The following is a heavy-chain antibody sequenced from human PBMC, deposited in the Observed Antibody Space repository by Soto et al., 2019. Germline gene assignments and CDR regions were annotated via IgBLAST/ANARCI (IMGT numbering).Heavy chain of an antibody. CDR3: ARDGGDTAMAALLYYYYYGMDV. Sequence: SVKVSCKASGGTFSSYAISWVRQAPGQGLEWMGGIIPIFGTANYAQKFQGRVTITADKSTSTAYMELSSLRSEDTAVYYCARDGGDTAMAALLYYYYYGMDVWGQGTTVTSP. CDR2: IIPIFGTA. CDR1: GGTFSSYA. V-gene: IGHV1-69*06. J-gene: IGHJ6*02. D-gene: IGHD5-18*01.